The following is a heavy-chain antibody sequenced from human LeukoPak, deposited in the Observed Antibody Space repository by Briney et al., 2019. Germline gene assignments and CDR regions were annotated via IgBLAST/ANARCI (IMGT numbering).Heavy chain of an antibody. J-gene: IGHJ4*02. CDR2: IYHSGST. V-gene: IGHV4-38-2*02. Sequence: SETLSLTCTVSGYSISSGYYWGWIRQPPGKGLEWIGSIYHSGSTYYNPSLKSRVTISVDTSKNQFSLKLSSVTAADTAVYYCARGGRIQLWSKDWGQGTLVTVSS. CDR3: ARGGRIQLWSKD. CDR1: GYSISSGYY. D-gene: IGHD5-18*01.